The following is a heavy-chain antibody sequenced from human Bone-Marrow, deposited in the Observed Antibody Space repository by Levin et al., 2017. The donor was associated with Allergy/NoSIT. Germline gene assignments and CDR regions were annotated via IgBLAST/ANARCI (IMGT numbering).Heavy chain of an antibody. V-gene: IGHV1-24*01. CDR3: VTGIHSNSGSFYSWFDT. J-gene: IGHJ5*02. CDR1: GHILSELS. CDR2: LDREDGET. Sequence: ASVKVSCQVSGHILSELSMHWVRQTPGVGLEWLGGLDREDGETVFAQKFQGRVTITEDTSTDTAYMELNNLKSEDTAVYFCVTGIHSNSGSFYSWFDTWGQGTQVSVSS. D-gene: IGHD3-10*01.